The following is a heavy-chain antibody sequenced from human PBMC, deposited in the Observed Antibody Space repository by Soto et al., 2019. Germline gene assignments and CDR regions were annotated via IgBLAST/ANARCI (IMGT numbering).Heavy chain of an antibody. CDR2: ISAYNGNT. D-gene: IGHD1-1*01. V-gene: IGHV1-18*01. J-gene: IGHJ4*02. Sequence: QVQLVQSGAEVKKPGASVKVSCKASGYTFTSYGISWVRQAPGQGLEWMGWISAYNGNTNYAQKRQGRVTMTTETSTSTAYMELRSLRSDDTAVYYCARQYGERITGEESLDYWGQGTLVTVSS. CDR3: ARQYGERITGEESLDY. CDR1: GYTFTSYG.